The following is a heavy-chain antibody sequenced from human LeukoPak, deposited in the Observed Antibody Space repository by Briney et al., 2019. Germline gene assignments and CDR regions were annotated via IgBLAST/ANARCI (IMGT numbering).Heavy chain of an antibody. V-gene: IGHV4-38-2*01. CDR1: GYSISSGYY. CDR2: IYHSGST. CDR3: AGTALDAFDI. Sequence: PSETLSLTCAVSGYSISSGYYWGWIRQPPGKGLEWIGSIYHSGSTYYNPSLKSRVTISVDTSKIQFSLKLSSVTAADTAVYYCAGTALDAFDIWGQGTMVTVSS. J-gene: IGHJ3*02.